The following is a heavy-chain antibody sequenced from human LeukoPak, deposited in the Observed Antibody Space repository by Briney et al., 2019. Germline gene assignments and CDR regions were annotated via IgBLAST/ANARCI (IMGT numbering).Heavy chain of an antibody. CDR3: ARDHNTIFGVVILYYYGMDV. CDR1: GYTFTSCG. CDR2: ISAYNGNT. V-gene: IGHV1-18*01. D-gene: IGHD3-3*01. J-gene: IGHJ6*02. Sequence: ASVKVSCKASGYTFTSCGISWVRQAPGQGLEWMGWISAYNGNTNYAQKLQGRVTMTTDTSTSTAYMELRSLRSDDTAVYYCARDHNTIFGVVILYYYGMDVWGQGTTVTVSS.